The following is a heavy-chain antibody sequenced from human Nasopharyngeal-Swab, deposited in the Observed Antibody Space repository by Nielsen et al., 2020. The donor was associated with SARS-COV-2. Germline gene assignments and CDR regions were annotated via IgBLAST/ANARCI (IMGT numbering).Heavy chain of an antibody. CDR2: ISHNSGT. CDR3: AKEGATGWFDP. CDR1: GVSITSQY. Sequence: SETLSLTCTVSGVSITSQYWSWIRQPPGKGLEWIGYISHNSGTSYNPSLKSRVTMFMDTSKNQFSLRLTSVTAADTAVYSCAKEGATGWFDPCGQRTLVTVSS. J-gene: IGHJ5*02. V-gene: IGHV4-59*11.